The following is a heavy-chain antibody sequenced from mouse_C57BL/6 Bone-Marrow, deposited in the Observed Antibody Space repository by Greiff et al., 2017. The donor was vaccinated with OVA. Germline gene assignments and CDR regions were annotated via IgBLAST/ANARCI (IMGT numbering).Heavy chain of an antibody. V-gene: IGHV5-4*01. J-gene: IGHJ4*01. CDR2: ISDGGSYT. D-gene: IGHD2-3*01. CDR3: ARARTYDGYSYYAMDY. CDR1: GFTFSSYA. Sequence: EVQLVESGGGLVKPGGSRKLSCAASGFTFSSYAMSWFRQTPEKRLEWVATISDGGSYTYYPDNGKGRFTISRDNAKNNLYLQMSHLKSEDTAMYYCARARTYDGYSYYAMDYWGQGTSVTVSS.